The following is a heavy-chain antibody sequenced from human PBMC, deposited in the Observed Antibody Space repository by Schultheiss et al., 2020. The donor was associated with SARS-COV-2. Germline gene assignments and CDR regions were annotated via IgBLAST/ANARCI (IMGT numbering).Heavy chain of an antibody. J-gene: IGHJ6*02. CDR2: IYYSGST. D-gene: IGHD3-10*01. CDR3: ARDGWFGELKPYYYGMDV. Sequence: SETLSLTCTVSGGSISSGGYYWSWIRQPPGKGLEWIGYIYYSGSTNYNPSLKSRVTISVDTSKNQFSLKLSSVTAADTAVYYCARDGWFGELKPYYYGMDVWGQGTTVTVSS. V-gene: IGHV4-61*08. CDR1: GGSISSGGYY.